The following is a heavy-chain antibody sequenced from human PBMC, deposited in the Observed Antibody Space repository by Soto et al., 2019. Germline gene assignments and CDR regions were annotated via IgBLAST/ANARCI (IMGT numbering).Heavy chain of an antibody. J-gene: IGHJ4*02. CDR3: ARRLATTVSALGY. CDR2: ISENGDRQ. CDR1: GLTFTSSS. V-gene: IGHV3-30-3*01. Sequence: GGSLRLSCTASGLTFTSSSFHWVRQAPGKGLEWVAVISENGDRQYSTESVRGRFLISRDSSTNTVYLQMNSLRPEDTGVYFCARRLATTVSALGYWGQGALVTVSS. D-gene: IGHD4-17*01.